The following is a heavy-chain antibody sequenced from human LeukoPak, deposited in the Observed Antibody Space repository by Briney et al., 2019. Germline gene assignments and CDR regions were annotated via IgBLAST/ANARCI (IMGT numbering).Heavy chain of an antibody. CDR2: VHYTGST. Sequence: SETLSLTCTASGGSIRGYYWSWVRQPPGRGLEFIGHVHYTGSTYYNPSLKSRVAISLDTPKNQFSLKLSSGTAADTAVYYCARYGFYHFDSWGQGTRVTVSS. D-gene: IGHD3-3*01. J-gene: IGHJ4*02. CDR3: ARYGFYHFDS. V-gene: IGHV4-59*01. CDR1: GGSIRGYY.